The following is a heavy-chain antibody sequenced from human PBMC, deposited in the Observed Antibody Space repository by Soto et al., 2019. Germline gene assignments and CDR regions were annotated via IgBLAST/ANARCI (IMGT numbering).Heavy chain of an antibody. CDR2: IYPGDSDT. Sequence: GDSLKISCQGSGYGFTSYSIALLRPMPGKGLEWMGLIYPGDSDTRYSPSFQGQVTIAADKSISTAYLQWSSLKASDTAMYYCARLIAVVHDAFDIRGQGTMVTVSS. J-gene: IGHJ3*02. CDR3: ARLIAVVHDAFDI. D-gene: IGHD6-19*01. V-gene: IGHV5-51*01. CDR1: GYGFTSYS.